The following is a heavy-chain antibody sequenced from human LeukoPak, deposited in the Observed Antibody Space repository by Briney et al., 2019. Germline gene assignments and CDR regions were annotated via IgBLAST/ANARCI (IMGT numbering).Heavy chain of an antibody. D-gene: IGHD3-3*01. CDR1: GGFMRSSIYY. J-gene: IGHJ6*03. CDR3: ARVPYFSEQYYMDV. CDR2: IYYSGST. V-gene: IGHV4-39*07. Sequence: SETLSLTCTVSGGFMRSSIYYWGWIRQPPGKGLEWIGNIYYSGSTYYNPSLKSRVTISVDTSKNQFSLKLSSATAADTAVYYCARVPYFSEQYYMDVWGKGTTVTVSS.